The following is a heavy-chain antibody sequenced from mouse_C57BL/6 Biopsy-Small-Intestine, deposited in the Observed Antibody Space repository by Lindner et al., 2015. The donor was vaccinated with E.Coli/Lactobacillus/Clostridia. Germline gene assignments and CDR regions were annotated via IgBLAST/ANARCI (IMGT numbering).Heavy chain of an antibody. CDR1: GFTFSDYG. J-gene: IGHJ4*01. Sequence: VQLQESGGGLVKPGGSLKLSCAASGFTFSDYGMHWVRQAPEKGLEWVAYITGDSSTIYYADTLKGRFTISRDNAKNTLFLQMTSLRSEDTAMYYCARPHYYSMDFWGQGTSVTVSS. V-gene: IGHV5-17*01. CDR2: ITGDSSTI. CDR3: ARPHYYSMDF.